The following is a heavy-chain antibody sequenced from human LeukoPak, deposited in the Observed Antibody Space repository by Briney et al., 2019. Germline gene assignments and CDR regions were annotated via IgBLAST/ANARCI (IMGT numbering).Heavy chain of an antibody. V-gene: IGHV4-59*01. Sequence: KPSETLSLTCTVSGGSISSYYWSWIRQPPGKGLEWIGYIYYSGSTNYNPSLKSRVAISVDTSKNQFSLKLSSVTAADTAVYYCARGHLPGIAAAGTIDWFDPWGQGTLVTVSS. CDR3: ARGHLPGIAAAGTIDWFDP. D-gene: IGHD6-13*01. CDR2: IYYSGST. CDR1: GGSISSYY. J-gene: IGHJ5*02.